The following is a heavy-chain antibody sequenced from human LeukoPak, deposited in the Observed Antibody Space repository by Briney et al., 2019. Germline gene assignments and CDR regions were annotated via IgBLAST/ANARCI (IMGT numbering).Heavy chain of an antibody. CDR1: GFTFSSNA. CDR3: AKDLAGTTSFDY. V-gene: IGHV3-23*01. J-gene: IGHJ4*02. CDR2: ISDNGRST. D-gene: IGHD1-7*01. Sequence: AGGSLRLSCGASGFTFSSNAMYWVRQAPGKGLEWVSAISDNGRSTYYADSVKGRSTISRDKSKNTLYLQMNSLRAEDTAVYYCAKDLAGTTSFDYWGQGTLVTVSS.